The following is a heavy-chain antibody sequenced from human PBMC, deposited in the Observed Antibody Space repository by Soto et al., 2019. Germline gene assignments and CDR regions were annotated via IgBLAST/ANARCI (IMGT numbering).Heavy chain of an antibody. CDR1: GYTFTNYY. Sequence: GASVKVSCKASGYTFTNYYMHWVRQAPGQGLEWMGWINPNSGGTNYAQKFQGWVTMTRDTSISTAYMELSRLRSDDTAVYYCARERYRYYDFWSGSAYFDYWGQGTLVTVSS. CDR2: INPNSGGT. V-gene: IGHV1-2*04. D-gene: IGHD3-3*01. CDR3: ARERYRYYDFWSGSAYFDY. J-gene: IGHJ4*02.